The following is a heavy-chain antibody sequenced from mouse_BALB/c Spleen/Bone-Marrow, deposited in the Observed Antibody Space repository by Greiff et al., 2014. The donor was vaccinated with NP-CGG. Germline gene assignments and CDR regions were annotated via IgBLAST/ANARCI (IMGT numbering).Heavy chain of an antibody. CDR1: GYAFSSYW. D-gene: IGHD3-2*02. CDR3: ARGGRLAEWYFDY. Sequence: VQLQESGAELVRPGFSVKISCKASGYAFSSYWMNWVKQRPGQGLERIGQIYPGDGDTNYNGNFKDKATLTTDESSTTAYMQLSSLTSEDYAVYYCARGGRLAEWYFDYWGPGTTLTVSS. J-gene: IGHJ2*01. V-gene: IGHV1-80*01. CDR2: IYPGDGDT.